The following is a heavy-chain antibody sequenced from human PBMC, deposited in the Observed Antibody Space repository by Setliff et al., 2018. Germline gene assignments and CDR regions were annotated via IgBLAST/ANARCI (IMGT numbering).Heavy chain of an antibody. D-gene: IGHD1-26*01. CDR1: GLTVSNDF. J-gene: IGHJ4*02. Sequence: HPGGSLRLSCVVSGLTVSNDFMGWVRQAPGKGLEWVSVIYSGGTTYYGDSVKGRFTISRDNSKNTLYLQMDSLRVEDTAVYYCARVTPQVGRYFDYWGQGTLVTVSS. CDR3: ARVTPQVGRYFDY. CDR2: IYSGGTT. V-gene: IGHV3-53*01.